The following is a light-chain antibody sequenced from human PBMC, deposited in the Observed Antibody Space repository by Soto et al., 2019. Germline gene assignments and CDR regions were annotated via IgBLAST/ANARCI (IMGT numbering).Light chain of an antibody. CDR2: GAS. V-gene: IGKV3-20*01. CDR3: QQHSSSPPAYT. Sequence: EIVLTQAPGTLSLSPGERATLSCRASQSVTSSSLAWYQQKPGQAPRLLIYGASSRASGIPVRFSGSGSGTDFTLTISRLEPEDFAVYYCQQHSSSPPAYTFGHGTKLEIQ. CDR1: QSVTSSS. J-gene: IGKJ2*01.